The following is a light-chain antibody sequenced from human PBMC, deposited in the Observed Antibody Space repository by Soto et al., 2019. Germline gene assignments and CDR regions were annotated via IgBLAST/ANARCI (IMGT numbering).Light chain of an antibody. CDR2: GAS. J-gene: IGKJ4*01. CDR1: QSVSSN. Sequence: EIVLTQSPGTLSLSPGERATRSCMASQSVSSNLAWYQQKPGQAPRLLIYGASSRATGIPDRFSGSGSGTDFTLTISRLEPEDSAVYYCQQRSNWPPLTFGGGTKVDIK. V-gene: IGKV3D-20*02. CDR3: QQRSNWPPLT.